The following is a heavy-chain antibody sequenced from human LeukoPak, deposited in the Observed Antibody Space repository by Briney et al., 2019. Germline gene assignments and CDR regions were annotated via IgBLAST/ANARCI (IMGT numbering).Heavy chain of an antibody. CDR1: GFRFSDFT. J-gene: IGHJ5*02. CDR2: IGGRGGST. Sequence: GGSLRLSCAASGFRFSDFTMTWVRQAPGKGPEWVSAIGGRGGSTYYTDSLGGRFTISRDNSKDMVYLQMNSLKVEDTATYYCGKEGGAWGQGTKVTVSS. V-gene: IGHV3-23*01. D-gene: IGHD3-16*01. CDR3: GKEGGA.